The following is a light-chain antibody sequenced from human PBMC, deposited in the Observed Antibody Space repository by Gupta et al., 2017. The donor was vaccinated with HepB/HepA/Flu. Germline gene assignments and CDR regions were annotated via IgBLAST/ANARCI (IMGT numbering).Light chain of an antibody. J-gene: IGLJ3*02. CDR3: GTWDGSLNGGV. CDR2: ENI. Sequence: QSVLTQPPSVSAAPGQTGTISCSGSSSNIGSYYVSWYQQLQGTAPKLLIYENIKRPSGIPARFSGSKSGTSATLDITGLQTGDEADYYCGTWDGSLNGGVFGGGTKLTVL. V-gene: IGLV1-51*02. CDR1: SSNIGSYY.